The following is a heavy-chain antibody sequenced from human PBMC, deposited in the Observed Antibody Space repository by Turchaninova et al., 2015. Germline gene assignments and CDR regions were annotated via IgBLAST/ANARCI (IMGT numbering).Heavy chain of an antibody. J-gene: IGHJ4*02. CDR3: ARMTMTGTGFDY. V-gene: IGHV2-70*04. D-gene: IGHD3-10*01. CDR2: IDWDGDK. Sequence: QVTLTASGPALVKPTPTLPLTCSFSGFSLSTTEMRVGLLRQPPGKSLEWLARIDWDGDKYSRTSLRTRLTISKDTSKNQVVLTMTSVDPVDTATYYCARMTMTGTGFDYWGQGSLVTVSS. CDR1: GFSLSTTEMR.